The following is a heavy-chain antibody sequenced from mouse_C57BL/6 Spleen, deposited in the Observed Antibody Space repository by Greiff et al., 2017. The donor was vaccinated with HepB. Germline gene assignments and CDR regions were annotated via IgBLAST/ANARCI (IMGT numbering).Heavy chain of an antibody. D-gene: IGHD1-3*01. CDR3: AREGVEYYYAMYD. Sequence: EVQLQQSGPELVKPGASVKMSCKASGYTFTDYNMHWVKQSHGKSLEWIGYINPNNGGTSYNQKFKGKAQLTVNKYSSTAYMELRSLTSEVSAVYYCAREGVEYYYAMYDWGQGTSVTVSS. CDR1: GYTFTDYN. V-gene: IGHV1-22*01. CDR2: INPNNGGT. J-gene: IGHJ4*01.